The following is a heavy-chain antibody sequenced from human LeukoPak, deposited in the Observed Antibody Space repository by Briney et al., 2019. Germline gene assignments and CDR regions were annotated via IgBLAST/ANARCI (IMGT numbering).Heavy chain of an antibody. D-gene: IGHD4-11*01. CDR3: ARQTTARYYFDY. CDR2: INPSGGGT. CDR1: GYTFTSFH. V-gene: IGHV1-46*01. Sequence: ASVKVSCKASGYTFTSFHMHWVRQAPGQGLEWMGIINPSGGGTSYAQKFQGRVTMTRDTSTSTVYMELSSLRSEDTAVYYCARQTTARYYFDYWGQGTLVTVSS. J-gene: IGHJ4*02.